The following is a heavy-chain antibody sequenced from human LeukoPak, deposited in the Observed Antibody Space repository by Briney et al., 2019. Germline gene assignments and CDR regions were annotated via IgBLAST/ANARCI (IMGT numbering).Heavy chain of an antibody. D-gene: IGHD2-21*01. Sequence: ASVKVSCKASGYTFTNYGFTWVRQAPGQGLEWMGWISAYNGNTNYAQKLQGRVTMTTDTATSTTYMELRSLRSDDTAVYYCARAFPNCGGNYLDVWGKGTTVTVSS. CDR1: GYTFTNYG. V-gene: IGHV1-18*01. CDR2: ISAYNGNT. J-gene: IGHJ6*03. CDR3: ARAFPNCGGNYLDV.